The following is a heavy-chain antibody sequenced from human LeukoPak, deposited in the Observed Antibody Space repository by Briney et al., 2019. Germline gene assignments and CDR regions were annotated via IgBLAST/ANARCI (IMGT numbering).Heavy chain of an antibody. J-gene: IGHJ4*02. CDR2: ISGNGGST. CDR1: GFTFTRFA. D-gene: IGHD3-22*01. V-gene: IGHV3-23*01. Sequence: GGSLRLSCAASGFTFTRFAMIWVRQAPGKGLEWVSTISGNGGSTYYADSVKGRFTISRDNSNNTLYLQMNSLRAEDTAVYYCACGYYQGPFDYWGRGTLVTVSS. CDR3: ACGYYQGPFDY.